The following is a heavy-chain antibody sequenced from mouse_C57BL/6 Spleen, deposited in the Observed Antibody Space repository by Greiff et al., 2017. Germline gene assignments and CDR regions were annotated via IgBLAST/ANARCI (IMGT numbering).Heavy chain of an antibody. Sequence: EVKVVESGAELVRPGASVKLSCTASGFNIKDYYMHWVKQRPEQGLEWIGWIYPENGGTKYASKFQGKATLTADTSSNTAYLQLSSLTSEDAAVYYCTRVYDYPMDYWGQGTSVTVSS. V-gene: IGHV14-4*01. D-gene: IGHD2-3*01. CDR2: IYPENGGT. CDR1: GFNIKDYY. J-gene: IGHJ4*01. CDR3: TRVYDYPMDY.